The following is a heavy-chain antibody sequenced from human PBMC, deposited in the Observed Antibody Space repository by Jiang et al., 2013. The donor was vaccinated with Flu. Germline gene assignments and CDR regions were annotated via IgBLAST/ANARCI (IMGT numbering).Heavy chain of an antibody. CDR1: GGSFSGYY. CDR3: ARSSQRDTAMEFDY. Sequence: GLVKPSETLSLTCAVYGGSFSGYYWSWIRQPPGKGLEWIGEINHSGSTNYNPSLKSRVTISVDTSKNQFSLKLSSVTAADTAVYYCARSSQRDTAMEFDYWGQGTLVTVSS. CDR2: INHSGST. D-gene: IGHD5-18*01. J-gene: IGHJ4*02. V-gene: IGHV4-34*01.